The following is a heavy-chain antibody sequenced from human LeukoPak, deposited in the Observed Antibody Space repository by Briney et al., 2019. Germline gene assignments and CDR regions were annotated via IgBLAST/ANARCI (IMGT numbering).Heavy chain of an antibody. J-gene: IGHJ5*02. CDR3: ARGEVVPAASYNWFDP. CDR2: INPNSGGT. D-gene: IGHD2-2*01. CDR1: GYTITGYY. V-gene: IGHV1-2*02. Sequence: ASVKVSCKASGYTITGYYMHWVRQAPGQGLEWMGWINPNSGGTNYAQKFQGRVTMTRDTSISTAYMELSRLRSDDTAVYYCARGEVVPAASYNWFDPWGQGTLVTVSS.